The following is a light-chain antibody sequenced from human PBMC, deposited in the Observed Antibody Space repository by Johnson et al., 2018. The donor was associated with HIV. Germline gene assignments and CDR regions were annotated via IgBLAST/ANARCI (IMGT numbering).Light chain of an antibody. CDR1: SSNIGNNY. Sequence: SVLTQPPSVSAAPGQKVTISCSGSSSNIGNNYVSWYQQLPGTAPKLLIHDNNKRPSGIPDRFSGSKSGTSATLGITGLQTGDEADYYCGTWDSSLSFVFGTGTKVTVL. CDR2: DNN. CDR3: GTWDSSLSFV. V-gene: IGLV1-51*01. J-gene: IGLJ1*01.